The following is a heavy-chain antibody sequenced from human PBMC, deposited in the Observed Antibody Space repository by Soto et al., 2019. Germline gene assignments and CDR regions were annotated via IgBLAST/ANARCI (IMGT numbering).Heavy chain of an antibody. CDR1: GFTFRTYE. CDR2: ISSGGTSI. Sequence: GGSLRLSCAGSGFTFRTYEMNWVRQAPGQGLEWVSYISSGGTSIYYADSVKGRFTISRDNAKNSLYLQVSSLRAEDTAVYYCARDESSTSRGMDVWGQGTTVTVSS. D-gene: IGHD6-13*01. J-gene: IGHJ6*02. CDR3: ARDESSTSRGMDV. V-gene: IGHV3-48*03.